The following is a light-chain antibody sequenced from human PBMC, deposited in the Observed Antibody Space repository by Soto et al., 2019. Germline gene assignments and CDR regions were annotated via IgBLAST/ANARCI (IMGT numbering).Light chain of an antibody. J-gene: IGLJ2*01. CDR2: DVS. Sequence: QSALTQPASVSGSPGQSITIYCTGTSSDVGGYNYVSWYQQHPGKAPKLMIYDVSNRPSGVSNRFSGSKSGNTASLTISGRHAEEEADYYCSSYTSSSTLVVFGGGTKLTVL. V-gene: IGLV2-14*01. CDR3: SSYTSSSTLVV. CDR1: SSDVGGYNY.